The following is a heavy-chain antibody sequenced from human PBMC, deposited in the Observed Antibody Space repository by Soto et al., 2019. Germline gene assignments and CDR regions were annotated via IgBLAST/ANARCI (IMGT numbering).Heavy chain of an antibody. CDR1: GYTFISYP. CDR3: ARRLGGWDDAFDI. Sequence: ASVKVSCKASGYTFISYPMHWMRQAPGQSLEWMGWINVGNGNAKFSPKFQDRVTLTSDTSASTTYMELTTPRSEDTAVYYCARRLGGWDDAFDIWGQGTMVTVSS. J-gene: IGHJ3*02. D-gene: IGHD3-16*01. CDR2: INVGNGNA. V-gene: IGHV1-3*01.